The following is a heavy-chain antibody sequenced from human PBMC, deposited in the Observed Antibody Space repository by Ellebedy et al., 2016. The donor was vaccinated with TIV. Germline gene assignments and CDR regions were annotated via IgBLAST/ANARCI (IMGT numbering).Heavy chain of an antibody. CDR1: GGIFRSNA. D-gene: IGHD7-27*01. CDR3: AGGPTGGPLDI. Sequence: ASVKVSCKASGGIFRSNAISWVRQAPGQGLEWMGRIIPVLNMPQYAQKFQDRVKFTADISTSIAYMEVRGLTSADTAVYFCAGGPTGGPLDIWGQGTLVTVSS. J-gene: IGHJ3*02. V-gene: IGHV1-69*10. CDR2: IIPVLNMP.